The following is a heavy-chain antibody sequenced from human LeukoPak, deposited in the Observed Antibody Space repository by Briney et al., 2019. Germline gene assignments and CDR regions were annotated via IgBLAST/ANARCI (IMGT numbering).Heavy chain of an antibody. Sequence: SETLSLTCAVYGGSFSGYYWSWIRQPPGKGLEWIGSIYYSGSTYYNPSLKSRVTISVDTSKNQFSLKLSSVTAADTAVYYCARLRDFWSGPHRGYYYYYMDVWGKGTTVTVSS. D-gene: IGHD3-3*01. J-gene: IGHJ6*03. V-gene: IGHV4-34*01. CDR1: GGSFSGYY. CDR3: ARLRDFWSGPHRGYYYYYMDV. CDR2: IYYSGST.